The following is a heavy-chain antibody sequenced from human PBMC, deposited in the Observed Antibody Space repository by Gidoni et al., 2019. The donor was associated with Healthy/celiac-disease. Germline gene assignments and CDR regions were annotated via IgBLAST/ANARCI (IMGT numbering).Heavy chain of an antibody. J-gene: IGHJ5*02. CDR2: IYYSGST. Sequence: HVQLQESGPGLVTPSATLSLTCPVSCASISSYYWSWIRQPPGKGLEWIGYIYYSGSTNYNPSLKSRVTISVDTSKNQFSLKLSSVTAADTAVYYCARGYYDSSGWGTGWFDPWGQGTLVTVSS. CDR1: CASISSYY. V-gene: IGHV4-59*01. CDR3: ARGYYDSSGWGTGWFDP. D-gene: IGHD3-22*01.